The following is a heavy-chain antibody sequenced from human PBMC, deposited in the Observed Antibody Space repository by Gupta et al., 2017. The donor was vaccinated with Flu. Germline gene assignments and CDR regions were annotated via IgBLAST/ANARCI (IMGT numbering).Heavy chain of an antibody. Sequence: EVQLLESGGGLVQPGGSLRLSCAASGFTFSSYAMSWVRQAPGKGLEWVSAISGSGGSTYYADSVKGRFTISRDNSKNTLYLQMNSLRAEDTAVYYCAKEKIAARPLRPDNWFDPWGQGTLVTVSS. CDR2: ISGSGGST. V-gene: IGHV3-23*01. J-gene: IGHJ5*02. CDR1: GFTFSSYA. CDR3: AKEKIAARPLRPDNWFDP. D-gene: IGHD6-6*01.